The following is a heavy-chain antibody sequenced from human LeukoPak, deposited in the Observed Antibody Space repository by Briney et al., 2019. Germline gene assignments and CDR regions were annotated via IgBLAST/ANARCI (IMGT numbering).Heavy chain of an antibody. CDR2: IYAGDSET. D-gene: IGHD1-26*01. CDR1: GYDFTDYW. J-gene: IGHJ4*02. V-gene: IGHV5-51*01. CDR3: ARVGKGSYPRNYFDY. Sequence: GESLKISCDGSGYDFTDYWIAWVRQLPGKGPEYMGIIYAGDSETRCSPSFQGQVTMSVDKSISIAYLQWSGLKASDTAVYHCARVGKGSYPRNYFDYWGQGTLVTVSS.